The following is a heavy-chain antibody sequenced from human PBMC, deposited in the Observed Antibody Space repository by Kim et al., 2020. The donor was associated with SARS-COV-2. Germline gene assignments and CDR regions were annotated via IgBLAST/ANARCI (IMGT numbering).Heavy chain of an antibody. V-gene: IGHV3-11*06. CDR3: AREADSGYENYYYYGMDV. CDR1: GFTFSDYY. Sequence: GGSLRLSCAASGFTFSDYYMSWIRQAPGKGLEWVSYISSSSSYTNYADSVKGRFTISRDNAKNSLYLQMNSLRAEDTAVYYCAREADSGYENYYYYGMDVWGQGTTVTVSS. D-gene: IGHD5-12*01. CDR2: ISSSSSYT. J-gene: IGHJ6*02.